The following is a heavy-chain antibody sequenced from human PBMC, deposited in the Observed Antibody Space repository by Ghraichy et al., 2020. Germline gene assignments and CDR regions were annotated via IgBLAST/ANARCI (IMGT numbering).Heavy chain of an antibody. CDR3: ARDISGSDPGYYYYMDV. D-gene: IGHD1-26*01. CDR2: IIPIDGRT. CDR1: GGAFSSYA. V-gene: IGHV1-69*13. Sequence: SVKVSCKASGGAFSSYAISWVRQAPGQGLEWMGGIIPIDGRTKYAQKFQGRVTITADEYKRTAYMELSSLKSDDTAVYYCARDISGSDPGYYYYMDVWGKGTTVTVSS. J-gene: IGHJ6*03.